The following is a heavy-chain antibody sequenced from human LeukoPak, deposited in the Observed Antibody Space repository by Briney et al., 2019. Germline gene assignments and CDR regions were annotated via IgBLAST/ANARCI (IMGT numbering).Heavy chain of an antibody. D-gene: IGHD6-13*01. CDR3: ARGYSSSWYPNWFDP. CDR2: IYTSGST. V-gene: IGHV4-4*07. CDR1: GGSISSYY. Sequence: SETLSLTCTVSGGSISSYYWSWIRQPAGKGLEWIGRIYTSGSTNYNPSLKSRVTMSVDTSKNQFSLKLSSVTAADTAVYYCARGYSSSWYPNWFDPWGQGTLVTVSS. J-gene: IGHJ5*02.